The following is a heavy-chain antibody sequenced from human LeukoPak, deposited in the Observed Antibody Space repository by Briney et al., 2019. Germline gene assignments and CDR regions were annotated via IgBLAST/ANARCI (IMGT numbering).Heavy chain of an antibody. Sequence: GRSLRLSCAASGFTSTSYAMSWVRQAPGKGREGFSAFSGCGGSTYYADSVKGRFTISRDNSKNTLYLKMNCLRAEDTAVCYCAKALEYYDSSGYCGYYFDFCGQGTLVTVSS. D-gene: IGHD3-22*01. CDR3: AKALEYYDSSGYCGYYFDF. V-gene: IGHV3-23*01. CDR2: FSGCGGST. J-gene: IGHJ4*02. CDR1: GFTSTSYA.